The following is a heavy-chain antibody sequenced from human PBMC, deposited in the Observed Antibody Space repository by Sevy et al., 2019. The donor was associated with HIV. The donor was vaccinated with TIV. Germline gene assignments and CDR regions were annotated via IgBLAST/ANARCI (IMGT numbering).Heavy chain of an antibody. J-gene: IGHJ6*02. V-gene: IGHV3-33*01. CDR2: ILYDGSKK. CDR3: ARGLAALPGYYYGMDV. CDR1: GFTFSSYG. D-gene: IGHD6-6*01. Sequence: GGSLRLSCAASGFTFSSYGMHWVRQAPGKGLEWVAVILYDGSKKYYADSVKGRFTISRDNSKNPFYLQMSNLTSEDTAGDYCARGLAALPGYYYGMDVWGQGTAVTVSS.